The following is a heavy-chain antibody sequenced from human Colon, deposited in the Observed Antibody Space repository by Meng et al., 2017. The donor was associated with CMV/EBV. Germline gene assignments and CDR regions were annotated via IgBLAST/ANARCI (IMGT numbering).Heavy chain of an antibody. CDR3: ARVSYINGWGLEDY. CDR2: IQYSGST. D-gene: IGHD6-19*01. J-gene: IGHJ4*02. CDR1: GGSLSNYY. Sequence: QGQLQESGPGLVKPSETLSPTCSVSGGSLSNYYWSWIRQPPGKGLEWIGYIQYSGSTTYNPSLNSRVTISLDKSKNQFSLKLTSVTAADTAVYYCARVSYINGWGLEDYWGQGTLVTVSS. V-gene: IGHV4-59*01.